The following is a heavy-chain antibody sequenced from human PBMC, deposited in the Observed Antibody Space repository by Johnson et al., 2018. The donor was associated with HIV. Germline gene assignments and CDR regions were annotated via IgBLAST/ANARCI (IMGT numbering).Heavy chain of an antibody. CDR1: GFTFDDHG. Sequence: VQLVESGGGVVRPGGSLRLSCAASGFTFDDHGMSWVRQAPGKGLEWVSGINWNGGSTGYADSVKGRFRISRDNAKNSLYLQMTSLRAEDTALYYCARAIEVVVYAIRGRAFDIWGQGTMVTVSS. CDR2: INWNGGST. V-gene: IGHV3-20*04. J-gene: IGHJ3*02. D-gene: IGHD2-8*02. CDR3: ARAIEVVVYAIRGRAFDI.